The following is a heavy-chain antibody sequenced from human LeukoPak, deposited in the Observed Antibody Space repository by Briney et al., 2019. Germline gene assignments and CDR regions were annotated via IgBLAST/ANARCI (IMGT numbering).Heavy chain of an antibody. CDR1: GFTFSSYG. Sequence: GGSLRLSCAASGFTFSSYGVHWVRQAPGKGLEWVTFILYDGSTKYYADSVKGRFTVSRDNSKNTLYLQMNSLRAEDTAVYYCAGKYGGTLDYWGLGTLVTVSS. D-gene: IGHD4-23*01. CDR2: ILYDGSTK. CDR3: AGKYGGTLDY. J-gene: IGHJ4*02. V-gene: IGHV3-30*02.